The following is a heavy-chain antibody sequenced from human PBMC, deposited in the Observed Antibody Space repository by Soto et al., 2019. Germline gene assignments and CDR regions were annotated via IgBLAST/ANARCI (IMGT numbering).Heavy chain of an antibody. D-gene: IGHD2-15*01. J-gene: IGHJ4*02. CDR1: GFTFSSYW. V-gene: IGHV3-74*01. Sequence: EVQLVESGGGLVQPGGSLRLSCAASGFTFSSYWMHWVRQAPGKGLVWVSRINSDGSSTSYADSVKGRFTISRDNAKNTMYQQMNSLRAEDTAVYYCARAPGYCSGGSCSNYWGQGTLVTVSS. CDR3: ARAPGYCSGGSCSNY. CDR2: INSDGSST.